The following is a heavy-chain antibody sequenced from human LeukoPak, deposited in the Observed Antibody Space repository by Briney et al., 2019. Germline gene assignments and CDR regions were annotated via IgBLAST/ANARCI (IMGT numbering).Heavy chain of an antibody. CDR1: GYTFSSYE. D-gene: IGHD3-22*01. Sequence: GGSLRLSCAASGYTFSSYEMNWVRQAPGKGQEWVSYISSGCSTVYYADSVKCRFTIPRDNAKNSLYLQMTSLRAEDTAVYYCEKDPGGSGYPYYWGQGTLVTVSS. CDR3: EKDPGGSGYPYY. CDR2: ISSGCSTV. V-gene: IGHV3-48*03. J-gene: IGHJ4*01.